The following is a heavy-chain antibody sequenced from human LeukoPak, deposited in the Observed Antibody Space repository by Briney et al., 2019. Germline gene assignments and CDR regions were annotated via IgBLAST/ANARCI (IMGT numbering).Heavy chain of an antibody. Sequence: ASVKVSCKASRYTFSNYDINWVRQATGQGLEWMGWMSPNSGNTGYAQKFQGRVTMTRNTSISTAYMELTSLRSEDTAVYYCARGGGSYTFDYWGQGTLVTVSS. CDR2: MSPNSGNT. CDR3: ARGGGSYTFDY. J-gene: IGHJ4*02. D-gene: IGHD1-26*01. CDR1: RYTFSNYD. V-gene: IGHV1-8*01.